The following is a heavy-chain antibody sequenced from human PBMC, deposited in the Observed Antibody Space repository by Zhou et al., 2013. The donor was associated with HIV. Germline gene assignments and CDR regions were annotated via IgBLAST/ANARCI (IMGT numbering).Heavy chain of an antibody. Sequence: QVQLVQSGAELKKPGASVKVSCKASGYTFTGNYMYWVRQAPGQGLEWMGWISGNNGNTKYAQKFQGRVTMTTDTSTSTAYMEVRSLRSDDTAVYYCARARYYYGSGSYYPFDYWGQGTLVTVSS. D-gene: IGHD3-10*01. J-gene: IGHJ4*02. CDR3: ARARYYYGSGSYYPFDY. CDR1: GYTFTGNY. V-gene: IGHV1-18*04. CDR2: ISGNNGNT.